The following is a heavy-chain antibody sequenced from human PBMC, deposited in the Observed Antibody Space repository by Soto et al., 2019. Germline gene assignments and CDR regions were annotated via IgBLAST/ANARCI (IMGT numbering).Heavy chain of an antibody. CDR1: GFAFGSYA. Sequence: GGSLRLSCAASGFAFGSYAMSWVRQPPGKGLEWVSAISGSGGSTYYADSVKGRFTISGDNSKNTLYLQMNSLRAEDTAVYYCAGPGYSSQDYWGQGALVTVSS. J-gene: IGHJ4*02. CDR2: ISGSGGST. CDR3: AGPGYSSQDY. V-gene: IGHV3-23*01. D-gene: IGHD5-18*01.